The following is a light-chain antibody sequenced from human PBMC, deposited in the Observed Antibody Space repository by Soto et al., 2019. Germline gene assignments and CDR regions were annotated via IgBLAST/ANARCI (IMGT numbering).Light chain of an antibody. CDR1: QSVTSNY. J-gene: IGKJ1*01. Sequence: EIVLTQSPDTLSLSPGERATLSYRASQSVTSNYLAWYQQKPGQAPRLLIYGASSRATDIPDRFSGSGSGTDFTLTISRLETEDFAVYYCQQYGGSPRTFGQGTKVEIK. CDR3: QQYGGSPRT. V-gene: IGKV3-20*01. CDR2: GAS.